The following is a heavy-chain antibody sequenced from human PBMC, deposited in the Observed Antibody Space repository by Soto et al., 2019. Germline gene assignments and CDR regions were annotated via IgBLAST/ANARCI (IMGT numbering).Heavy chain of an antibody. Sequence: QVQLVESGGGVVQPGRSLRLSCAASGFSFTNYAMHWVRQAPGKGLEWVAFISFDGDDKSYADSVKGRFTISRDTSTNTLYLQMNRLRAEDTALYYCAKEGVGRMYDYWGQGTLVTVSS. V-gene: IGHV3-30-3*01. J-gene: IGHJ4*02. D-gene: IGHD1-26*01. CDR2: ISFDGDDK. CDR1: GFSFTNYA. CDR3: AKEGVGRMYDY.